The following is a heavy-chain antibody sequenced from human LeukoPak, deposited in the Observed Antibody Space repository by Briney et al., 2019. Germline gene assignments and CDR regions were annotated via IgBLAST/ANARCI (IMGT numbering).Heavy chain of an antibody. D-gene: IGHD3-10*01. CDR1: GFTFSSYW. Sequence: GGSLRLSCAASGFTFSSYWMSWVRQAPGKGLEWVAVISYDGSNKYYADSVKGRFTISRDNSKNTLYLQMNSLRAEDTAVYYCAKEGVRRGYYYYYMDVWGKGTTVTVSS. V-gene: IGHV3-30*18. J-gene: IGHJ6*03. CDR2: ISYDGSNK. CDR3: AKEGVRRGYYYYYMDV.